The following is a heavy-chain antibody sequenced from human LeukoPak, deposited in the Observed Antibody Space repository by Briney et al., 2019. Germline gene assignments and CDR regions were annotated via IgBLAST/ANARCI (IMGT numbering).Heavy chain of an antibody. V-gene: IGHV3-23*01. Sequence: PGGSLRLSCVASGITFSNYAVSWVRQAPDKGLDLVSVISGSAHKIRYADSVKGRFTISRDNTENIVYLQMNNLRAEGTAVYYCAGRVTGYSSGYVYWGQGTLVTVSS. CDR2: ISGSAHKI. D-gene: IGHD5-18*01. CDR3: AGRVTGYSSGYVY. CDR1: GITFSNYA. J-gene: IGHJ4*02.